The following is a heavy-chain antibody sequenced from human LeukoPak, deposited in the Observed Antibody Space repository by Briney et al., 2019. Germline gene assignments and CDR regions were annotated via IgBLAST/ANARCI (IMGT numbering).Heavy chain of an antibody. J-gene: IGHJ5*02. CDR2: VYYIGTT. CDR3: ARNTSSSPWFDP. CDR1: GGSIRSSYYY. D-gene: IGHD6-6*01. Sequence: SETLSLTCTVSGGSIRSSYYYWSWLRQPPGKGLEWIGNVYYIGTTSYNSSLKSRVTISVDTSKNQFSLEVTSVTAADTAVYYCARNTSSSPWFDPWGQGTLVTVSS. V-gene: IGHV4-61*01.